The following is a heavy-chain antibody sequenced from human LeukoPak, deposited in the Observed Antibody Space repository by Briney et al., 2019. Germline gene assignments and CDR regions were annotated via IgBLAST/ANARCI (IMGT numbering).Heavy chain of an antibody. CDR3: ARVIGSYGDSAY. V-gene: IGHV3-21*01. D-gene: IGHD1-26*01. CDR1: GFTFSSYS. J-gene: IGHJ4*02. CDR2: ISSSGNYI. Sequence: PGGSLRLSCAASGFTFSSYSINWVRQAPGKGLEWVSSISSSGNYIYYADSVKGRFTISRDNAKNSLYLQMNSLRAEDTAVYYCARVIGSYGDSAYWGQGTLVTVSS.